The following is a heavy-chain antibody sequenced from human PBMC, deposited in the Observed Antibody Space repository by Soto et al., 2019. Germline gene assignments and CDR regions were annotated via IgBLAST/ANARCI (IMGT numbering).Heavy chain of an antibody. J-gene: IGHJ4*02. D-gene: IGHD3-22*01. CDR3: ARVSGAGYYDRTCYFDY. Sequence: PGGSLRLSCAASGFSFSSYGMHWVRQAPGKGLECVAGIWYDGSNKYYGDSAKGRFTLSRDNSMNTLYLEMNSLRAEDTAVYYCARVSGAGYYDRTCYFDYWGQGTLVTVSS. CDR1: GFSFSSYG. CDR2: IWYDGSNK. V-gene: IGHV3-33*01.